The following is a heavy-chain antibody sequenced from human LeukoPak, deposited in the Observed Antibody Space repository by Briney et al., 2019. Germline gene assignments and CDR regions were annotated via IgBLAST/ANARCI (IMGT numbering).Heavy chain of an antibody. V-gene: IGHV4-59*01. D-gene: IGHD2-8*01. CDR1: GGSISSYY. J-gene: IGHJ3*02. CDR2: IYYSGST. CDR3: ARDYVRAFAI. Sequence: SETLSLTCTVSGGSISSYYWSWIRQPPGKGLEWTGYIYYSGSTNYNPSLKSRVTISVDTSKNQFSLKLSSVTAADTAVYYCARDYVRAFAIWGQGTMATVSS.